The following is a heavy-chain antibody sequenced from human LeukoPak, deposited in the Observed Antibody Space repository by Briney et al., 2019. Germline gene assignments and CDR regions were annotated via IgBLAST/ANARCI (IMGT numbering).Heavy chain of an antibody. CDR3: ARLITVNDWFDP. J-gene: IGHJ5*02. V-gene: IGHV4-39*01. D-gene: IGHD2/OR15-2a*01. Sequence: PSETLSLTCTVSGGSISSSSYNWGWIRQPPGKGLEWIGSIYYSGSTYYNPSLKSRVTISVDTSKNQFSLKLSSVTAADTAVYYCARLITVNDWFDPWGQGTLVTVSS. CDR2: IYYSGST. CDR1: GGSISSSSYN.